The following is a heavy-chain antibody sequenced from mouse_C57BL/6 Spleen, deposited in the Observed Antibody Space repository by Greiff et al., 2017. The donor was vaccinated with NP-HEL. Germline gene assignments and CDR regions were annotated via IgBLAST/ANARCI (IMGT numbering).Heavy chain of an antibody. V-gene: IGHV1-64*01. CDR3: ARPLYYDYDVFAY. Sequence: QVQLQQSGAELVKPGASVKLSCKASGYTFTSYWMHWVKQRPGQGLEWIGMIHPNSGSTNYNEKFKSKATLTVDKSSSTAYMQLSSLTSEDSAVYYCARPLYYDYDVFAYWGQGTLVTVSA. D-gene: IGHD2-4*01. J-gene: IGHJ3*01. CDR1: GYTFTSYW. CDR2: IHPNSGST.